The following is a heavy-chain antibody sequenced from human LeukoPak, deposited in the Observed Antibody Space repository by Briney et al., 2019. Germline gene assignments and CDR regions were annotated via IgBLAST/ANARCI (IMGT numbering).Heavy chain of an antibody. V-gene: IGHV3-30*03. D-gene: IGHD6-13*01. CDR2: ISYDGSNK. CDR1: GFSVTTHG. CDR3: ARAEGGIAAAGDY. Sequence: GGSLRLSCAAFGFSVTTHGMSWVRQAPGKGLEWVATISYDGSNKYHADSVKGRFTISRDNSKNTLYLQMNSLRAEDTAVYYCARAEGGIAAAGDYWGQGTLVTVSS. J-gene: IGHJ4*02.